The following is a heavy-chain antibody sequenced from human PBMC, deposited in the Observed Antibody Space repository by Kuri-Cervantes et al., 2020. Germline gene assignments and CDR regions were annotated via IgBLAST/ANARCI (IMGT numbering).Heavy chain of an antibody. D-gene: IGHD6-19*01. V-gene: IGHV1-46*01. CDR3: ARAQWLKGVGDY. J-gene: IGHJ4*02. CDR1: GYSFTSYY. CDR2: INPSGGST. Sequence: GGSLRLSCKGSGYSFTSYYMHWVRQAPGQGLEWMGIINPSGGSTSYAQKFQGRVTMTRDTSTSTVYMELSSLRPEDTAVYYCARAQWLKGVGDYWGQGTLVTVSS.